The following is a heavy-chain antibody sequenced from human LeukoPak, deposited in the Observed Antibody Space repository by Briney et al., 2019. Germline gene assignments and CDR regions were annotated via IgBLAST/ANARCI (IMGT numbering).Heavy chain of an antibody. CDR3: AYSSGYYH. J-gene: IGHJ1*01. D-gene: IGHD3-22*01. V-gene: IGHV3-30-3*01. CDR1: GFTFSSYA. Sequence: GRSLRLSCAASGFTFSSYAMHWVRQAPGKGLEWVAVISYDGSNKYYADSVKGRFTISRDNSKNTLYLQMNSLRAEDTAVYYCAYSSGYYHWGQGTLVTVSS. CDR2: ISYDGSNK.